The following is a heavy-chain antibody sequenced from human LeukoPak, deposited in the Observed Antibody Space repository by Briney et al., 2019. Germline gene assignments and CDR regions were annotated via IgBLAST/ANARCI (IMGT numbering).Heavy chain of an antibody. D-gene: IGHD3-3*01. CDR2: ISSGSSFI. J-gene: IGHJ5*02. V-gene: IGHV3-21*01. CDR1: GFTFSGYS. Sequence: PGGSLRLSCAASGFTFSGYSMNWVRQAPGKGLEWVSSISSGSSFIYYADSVKGRFTVSRDNAKNSLYLQMNSLRAEDTAVYYCARDHGGQRWFDPWGQGTLVTVSS. CDR3: ARDHGGQRWFDP.